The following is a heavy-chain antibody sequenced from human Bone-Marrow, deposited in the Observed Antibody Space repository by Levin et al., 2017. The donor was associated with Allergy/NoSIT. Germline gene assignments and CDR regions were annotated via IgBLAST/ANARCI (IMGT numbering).Heavy chain of an antibody. J-gene: IGHJ6*02. CDR3: ARGGLASVHYNGMDV. D-gene: IGHD3-3*02. V-gene: IGHV3-48*03. CDR1: GFVFSNYE. Sequence: LPGGSLRLSCAASGFVFSNYEMTWVRQAPGEGLDWISYITSTGNTIYYADSVKGRFTISRDNAKNSLFLQLNNLRVEDTAIYYCARGGLASVHYNGMDVWGRGTTVTVSS. CDR2: ITSTGNTI.